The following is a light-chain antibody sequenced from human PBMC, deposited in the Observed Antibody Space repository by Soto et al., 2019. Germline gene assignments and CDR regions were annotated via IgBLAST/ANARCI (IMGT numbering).Light chain of an antibody. CDR1: QSLPTKA. V-gene: IGKV3-20*01. J-gene: IGKJ3*01. CDR2: GAS. CDR3: QQYGDLPLS. Sequence: IVVTQSPGTLSLSPGERVTLSCRASQSLPTKALAWYQQKPGQTPRLLIYGASTRDTAIPDRFNGSGSGTYFPLTISRVEPDDFAVYYCQQYGDLPLSFGPGNKVDIK.